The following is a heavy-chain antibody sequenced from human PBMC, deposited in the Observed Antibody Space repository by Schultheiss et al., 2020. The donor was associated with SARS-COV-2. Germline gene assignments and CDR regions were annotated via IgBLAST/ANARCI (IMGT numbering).Heavy chain of an antibody. Sequence: SETLSLTCTVSGGSISSSSYYWGWIRQPPGKGLEWIGEINHSGSTNYNPSLKSRVTISVDTSKNQFSLKLSSVTAADTAVYYCARVPGIAAAGRFFDYWGQGTLVTVSS. CDR1: GGSISSSSYY. V-gene: IGHV4-39*07. CDR2: INHSGST. D-gene: IGHD6-13*01. J-gene: IGHJ4*02. CDR3: ARVPGIAAAGRFFDY.